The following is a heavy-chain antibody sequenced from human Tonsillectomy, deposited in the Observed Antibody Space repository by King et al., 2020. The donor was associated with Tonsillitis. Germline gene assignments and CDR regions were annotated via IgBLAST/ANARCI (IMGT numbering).Heavy chain of an antibody. CDR3: AHAPTYYDFWGGQHAPFDY. V-gene: IGHV2-5*01. J-gene: IGHJ4*02. CDR2: IYWNDDK. CDR1: GFSLSTGGVG. D-gene: IGHD3-3*01. Sequence: TLKESGPTLVKPTQTLTLTCTFSGFSLSTGGVGVGWIRQPPGKALGWLALIYWNDDKRYSPSLKSRLTITKDTSKNQVLLTMTNIVPVDTATYYCAHAPTYYDFWGGQHAPFDYWGQGTLVTVSS.